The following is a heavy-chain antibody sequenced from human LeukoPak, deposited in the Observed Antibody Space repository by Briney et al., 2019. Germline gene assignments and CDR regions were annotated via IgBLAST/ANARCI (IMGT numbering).Heavy chain of an antibody. V-gene: IGHV3-49*03. CDR1: GFTFSDYA. J-gene: IGHJ4*02. Sequence: GRSLRLSCTTSGFTFSDYAMSWFRQAPGKGLEWVGFIRNKAYRGTTEYAASVQGRFTISRDDSKSIAYLQMSSLKIEDTAVYYCTRGWHEIDFWGQGTLVTVSS. D-gene: IGHD6-13*01. CDR3: TRGWHEIDF. CDR2: IRNKAYRGTT.